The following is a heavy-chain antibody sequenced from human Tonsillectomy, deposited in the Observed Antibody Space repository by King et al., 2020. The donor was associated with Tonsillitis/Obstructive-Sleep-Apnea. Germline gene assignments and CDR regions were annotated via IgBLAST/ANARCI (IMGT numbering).Heavy chain of an antibody. CDR3: ARGAYDFWSGYYSQNYYSYYMDV. J-gene: IGHJ6*03. Sequence: EQLVQSGAEVKKPGESLKISCKGSGYTFTTYWIAWVRQMPGKGLEWMGIIYPDDSDTRYSPSFQGQVTISADKSVNSAYLQWSSLKASDTAMYYCARGAYDFWSGYYSQNYYSYYMDVWGKGTTVTVSS. D-gene: IGHD3-3*01. V-gene: IGHV5-51*01. CDR2: IYPDDSDT. CDR1: GYTFTTYW.